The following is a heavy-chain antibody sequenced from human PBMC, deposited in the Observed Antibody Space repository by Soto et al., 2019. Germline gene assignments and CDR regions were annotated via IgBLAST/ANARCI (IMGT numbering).Heavy chain of an antibody. Sequence: VASVKVSCKASGYTFTTYDISWVRQATGQGLEWMGWMNPYSGNTGYAQKFQGRVTVTRNTSISTVYMELSGLRPDDTALYYCARRKERSGPHYFDYWGQGSQVPVSS. CDR1: GYTFTTYD. J-gene: IGHJ4*02. CDR2: MNPYSGNT. D-gene: IGHD6-25*01. CDR3: ARRKERSGPHYFDY. V-gene: IGHV1-8*01.